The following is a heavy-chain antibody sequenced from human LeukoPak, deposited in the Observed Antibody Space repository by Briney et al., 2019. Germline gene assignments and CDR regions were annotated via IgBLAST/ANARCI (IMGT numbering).Heavy chain of an antibody. Sequence: GGSLRLSCAASGFTFSSYAMSWVRQAPGKGLEWVSAISGSGGSTYYADSVKGRFTISRDNSKNTLYLQMNSLRAEDTAVYYCATGITMIVVVIPAFDYWGQGTLVTVSS. D-gene: IGHD3-22*01. V-gene: IGHV3-23*01. J-gene: IGHJ4*02. CDR3: ATGITMIVVVIPAFDY. CDR2: ISGSGGST. CDR1: GFTFSSYA.